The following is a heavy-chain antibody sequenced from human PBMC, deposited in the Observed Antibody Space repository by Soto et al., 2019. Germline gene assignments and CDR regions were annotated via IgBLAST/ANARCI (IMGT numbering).Heavy chain of an antibody. Sequence: SETLSLTCTVSGGSISSSSHYWGWIRQPPGKGLEWIGSIFYSGSTSYNPSLKSRVTISVDTSKNQFSLKLSSVAAADTAVYYCARRESYDILTGYYHFDYWGQETLVTVSS. CDR2: IFYSGST. D-gene: IGHD3-9*01. CDR1: GGSISSSSHY. V-gene: IGHV4-39*01. J-gene: IGHJ4*02. CDR3: ARRESYDILTGYYHFDY.